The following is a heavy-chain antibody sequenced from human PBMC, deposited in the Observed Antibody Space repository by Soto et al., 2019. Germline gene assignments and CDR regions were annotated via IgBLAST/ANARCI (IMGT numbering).Heavy chain of an antibody. CDR3: ARDGGEEGFDVAWLAPDSNKYNWFDP. Sequence: SVKVSCKASGGTFSSYAISWVRQAPGQGLEWMGGIIPIFGTANYAQKFQGRVTITADESTSTAYMELSSLRSEDTAVYYCARDGGEEGFDVAWLAPDSNKYNWFDPWGKGTLVTVSS. J-gene: IGHJ5*02. D-gene: IGHD6-19*01. CDR1: GGTFSSYA. CDR2: IIPIFGTA. V-gene: IGHV1-69*13.